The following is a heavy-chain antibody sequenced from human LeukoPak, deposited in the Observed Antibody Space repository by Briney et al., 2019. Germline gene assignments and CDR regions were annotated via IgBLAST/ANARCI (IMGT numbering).Heavy chain of an antibody. D-gene: IGHD4-17*01. J-gene: IGHJ4*02. CDR1: GGSISSGGYS. CDR3: ACSTVTNLLRSFDY. Sequence: SQTLSLTCAVSGGSISSGGYSWSWIRQPPGKGLEWIGYIYHSGSTYYNPSLKSRVTISVDRSKNQFSLKLSSVTAADTAVYYCACSTVTNLLRSFDYWGQGTLVTVSS. V-gene: IGHV4-30-2*01. CDR2: IYHSGST.